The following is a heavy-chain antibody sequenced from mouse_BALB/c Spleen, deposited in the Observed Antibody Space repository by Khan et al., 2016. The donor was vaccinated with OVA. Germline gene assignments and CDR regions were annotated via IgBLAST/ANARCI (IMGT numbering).Heavy chain of an antibody. Sequence: QVQLKESGPDLVAPSQSLSITCTVSGYSLTDYAVSWIRQHPGKGLAWMGVIWAGGSKYNNYLLKFRLSISKYYTKSQVFLKVNWLQTDDSAMYYCAKVPPYYCFDYWGQGTSVTVSS. J-gene: IGHJ4*01. V-gene: IGHV2-6-5*01. CDR3: AKVPPYYCFDY. CDR2: IWAGGSK. CDR1: GYSLTDYA.